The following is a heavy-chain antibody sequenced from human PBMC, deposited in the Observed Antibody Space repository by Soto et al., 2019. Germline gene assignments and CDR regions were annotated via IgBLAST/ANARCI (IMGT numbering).Heavy chain of an antibody. Sequence: QVQLQESGPGLVKPSETLSLTCTVSGGSVSSGSYYWSWIRQPPGKGLEWIGYIYYSGITNYNPSLKSRVTISVDTYKNHFSLTRSSVTAADTAVYYGAREPYYYDSSGYSGYWGQGTLVTVS. J-gene: IGHJ4*02. CDR3: AREPYYYDSSGYSGY. V-gene: IGHV4-61*01. D-gene: IGHD3-22*01. CDR1: GGSVSSGSYY. CDR2: IYYSGIT.